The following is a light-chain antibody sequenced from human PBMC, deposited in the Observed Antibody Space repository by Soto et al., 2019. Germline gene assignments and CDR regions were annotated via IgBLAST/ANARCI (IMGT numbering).Light chain of an antibody. V-gene: IGLV2-14*01. CDR2: AVS. CDR3: CSYASTSTYV. Sequence: QSAMTQPASVSGSPGQSITISCTGTSSDIGAFNYVSWYQQHPGKAPKLIIYAVSNRPSGVSERFSGSKSDSTASLSISGLQPEDEADYYCCSYASTSTYVFGPGTKLTVL. J-gene: IGLJ1*01. CDR1: SSDIGAFNY.